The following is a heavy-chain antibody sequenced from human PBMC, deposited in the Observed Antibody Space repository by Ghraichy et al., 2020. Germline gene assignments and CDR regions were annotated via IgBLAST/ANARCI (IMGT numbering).Heavy chain of an antibody. V-gene: IGHV4-59*01. D-gene: IGHD1-26*01. CDR2: IAYSGST. Sequence: SETLPLTCTVSGGSMGSYYWSWIRQPPGKGLEWIGYIAYSGSTNYKPSLKSRVTISLDTSKNQFSLKLTSLTAADTAVYYCAGEGGIVGGSVDYWGQGTLVTVSS. CDR1: GGSMGSYY. CDR3: AGEGGIVGGSVDY. J-gene: IGHJ4*02.